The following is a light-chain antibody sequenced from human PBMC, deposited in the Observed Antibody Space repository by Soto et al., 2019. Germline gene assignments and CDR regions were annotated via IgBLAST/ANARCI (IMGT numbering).Light chain of an antibody. CDR3: SSYTISSTWV. J-gene: IGLJ3*02. CDR1: SNDVGIYNY. CDR2: EVT. Sequence: QSVLTRPASVSGSPGQSITISCTGTSNDVGIYNYVSWYQQHPGKAPKLIIYEVTNRPSGVSDRFSGSKSDNTASLTISGLQAEDEADYYCSSYTISSTWVFGGGTKVTVL. V-gene: IGLV2-14*01.